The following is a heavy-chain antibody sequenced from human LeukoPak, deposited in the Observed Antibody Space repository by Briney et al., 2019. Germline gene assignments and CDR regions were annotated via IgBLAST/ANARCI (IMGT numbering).Heavy chain of an antibody. CDR3: ARDVSGGNYDFWSGYGLGFDY. V-gene: IGHV3-48*04. J-gene: IGHJ4*02. CDR2: ISSGSSTV. D-gene: IGHD3-3*01. Sequence: PGGYLRLSCAASGFTFSSYSMTWVRQTPGKGLQWGSYISSGSSTVYYADSVRGRFTISRDNAENSMYLQMNSLRAEDTAVYYCARDVSGGNYDFWSGYGLGFDYWGQGTLVTVSS. CDR1: GFTFSSYS.